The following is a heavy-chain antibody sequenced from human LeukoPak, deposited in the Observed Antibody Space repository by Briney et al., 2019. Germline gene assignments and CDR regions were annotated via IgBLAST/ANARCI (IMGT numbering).Heavy chain of an antibody. D-gene: IGHD5/OR15-5a*01. CDR3: ARGAPGLHNWFDP. CDR1: GFTFSSYS. Sequence: GGSLRPSCAASGFTFSSYSMNWVRQAPGKGLEWVSSISSSSSYIYYADSVKGRFTISRDNAKNSLYLQMNSLRAEDTAVYYCARGAPGLHNWFDPWGQGTLVTVSS. CDR2: ISSSSSYI. J-gene: IGHJ5*02. V-gene: IGHV3-21*01.